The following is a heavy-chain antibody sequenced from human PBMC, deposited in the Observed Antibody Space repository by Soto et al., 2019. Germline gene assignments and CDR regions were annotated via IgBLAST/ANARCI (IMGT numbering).Heavy chain of an antibody. Sequence: EVQLVETGGGLIQPGGSLRLSCEVSGFSVSDSSMSWVRQAPGKGLEWVSVFYRGGSTDYADSVKGRGTASRDTFKNTLFLQMDSLTVEDTAVYFWARDLGWNDLLNTSYYGMDVWGQGTTVTVS. D-gene: IGHD1-1*01. J-gene: IGHJ6*02. V-gene: IGHV3-53*02. CDR1: GFSVSDSS. CDR2: FYRGGST. CDR3: ARDLGWNDLLNTSYYGMDV.